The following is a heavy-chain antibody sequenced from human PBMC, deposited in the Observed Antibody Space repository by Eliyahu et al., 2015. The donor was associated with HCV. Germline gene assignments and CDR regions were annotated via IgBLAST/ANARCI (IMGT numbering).Heavy chain of an antibody. J-gene: IGHJ6*02. CDR1: GFTFXSXS. CDR2: ISSSSSYI. V-gene: IGHV3-21*01. D-gene: IGHD2/OR15-2a*01. CDR3: ARVINSPRGWALYYYYGMDV. Sequence: EVQLVESGGGLVKPGGSLRLSCAASGFTFXSXSXNWVRQAPGKGLEWVSSISSSSSYIYYADSVKGRFTISRDNAKNSLYLQMNSLRAEDTAVYYCARVINSPRGWALYYYYGMDVWGQGTTVTVSS.